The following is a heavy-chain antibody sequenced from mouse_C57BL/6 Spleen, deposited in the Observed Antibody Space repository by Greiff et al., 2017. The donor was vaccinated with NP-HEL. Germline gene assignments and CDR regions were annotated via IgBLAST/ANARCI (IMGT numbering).Heavy chain of an antibody. J-gene: IGHJ4*01. CDR1: GYSITSGYY. CDR2: ISYDGSN. CDR3: ARDYDYPMDY. D-gene: IGHD2-4*01. V-gene: IGHV3-6*01. Sequence: EVQLQQSGPGLVKPSQSLSLTCSVTGYSITSGYYWNWIRQFPGNKLEWMGYISYDGSNNYNPSLKNRISITRDTSKNQFFLKLNSVTTEDTATYYCARDYDYPMDYWGQGTSVTVSS.